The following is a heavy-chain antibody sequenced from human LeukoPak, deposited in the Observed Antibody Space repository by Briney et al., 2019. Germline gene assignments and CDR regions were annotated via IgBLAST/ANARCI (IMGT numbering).Heavy chain of an antibody. J-gene: IGHJ3*02. D-gene: IGHD6-13*01. CDR1: GGSFSCYY. V-gene: IGHV4-34*01. CDR3: ARFKNSSSWHDAFDI. Sequence: SETLSLTCAVYGGSFSCYYWSWIRQPPGKGLEWIGEINHSGSTNYNPSLKSRVTISVDTSKNQFSLKLSSVTAADTAVYYCARFKNSSSWHDAFDIWGQGTMVTVSS. CDR2: INHSGST.